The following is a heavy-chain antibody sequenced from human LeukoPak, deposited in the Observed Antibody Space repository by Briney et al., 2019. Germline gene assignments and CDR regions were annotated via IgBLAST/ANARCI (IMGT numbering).Heavy chain of an antibody. CDR3: ATAPPYDYVWGSYRWYFDL. V-gene: IGHV1-24*01. J-gene: IGHJ2*01. CDR2: FDPEDGET. D-gene: IGHD3-16*02. Sequence: AASVNVSCKVSGYTLTELSMHWVRQAPGKGLEWMGGFDPEDGETIYAQKFQGRVTMTEDTPTDTAYMELSSLRSEDTAVYYCATAPPYDYVWGSYRWYFDLWGRGTLVTVSS. CDR1: GYTLTELS.